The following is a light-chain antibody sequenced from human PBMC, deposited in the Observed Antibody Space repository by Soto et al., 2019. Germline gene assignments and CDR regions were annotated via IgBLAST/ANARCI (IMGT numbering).Light chain of an antibody. Sequence: QSALTQPRSVSGSPGQSVTISCTGTSSDVGRYDSVSWYQQAPGTAPKLIIYDVNNRPSGAPDRFSGSTSGNTASLTISGLQAEDETDYFCSLYSSNGSLIFGPGTKLTVL. CDR1: SSDVGRYDS. J-gene: IGLJ1*01. CDR3: SLYSSNGSLI. V-gene: IGLV2-18*01. CDR2: DVN.